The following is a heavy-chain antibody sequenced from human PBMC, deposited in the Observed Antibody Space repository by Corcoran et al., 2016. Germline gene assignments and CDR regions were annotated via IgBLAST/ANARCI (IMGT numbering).Heavy chain of an antibody. D-gene: IGHD2-15*01. Sequence: QVQLVQSGAEVKKPGASVKVSCKASGYTFTGYYMHWVRQAPGHGLEWMGWINPNSGGTNYAQKFQGRVTLTRDTSISTAYMDLSRLRSDDTDRYYCASVLVVVAANARYFDYWGQGTLVTVAS. V-gene: IGHV1-2*02. CDR2: INPNSGGT. J-gene: IGHJ4*02. CDR3: ASVLVVVAANARYFDY. CDR1: GYTFTGYY.